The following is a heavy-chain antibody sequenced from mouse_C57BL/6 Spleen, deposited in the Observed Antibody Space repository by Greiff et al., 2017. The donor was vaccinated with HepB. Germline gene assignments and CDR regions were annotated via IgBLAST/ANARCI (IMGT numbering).Heavy chain of an antibody. Sequence: LVKPGASVKISCKASGYSFTDYNMNWVKQSNGKSLEWIGVINPNYGTTSYNQKFKGKATLTVDQSSSTAYMQLNSLTSEDSAVYYCVFYDYEEGFAYWGQGTLVTVSA. CDR2: INPNYGTT. D-gene: IGHD2-4*01. V-gene: IGHV1-39*01. J-gene: IGHJ3*01. CDR3: VFYDYEEGFAY. CDR1: GYSFTDYN.